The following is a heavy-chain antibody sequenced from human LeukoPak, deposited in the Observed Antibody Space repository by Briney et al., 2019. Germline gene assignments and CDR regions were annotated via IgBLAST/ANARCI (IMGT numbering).Heavy chain of an antibody. V-gene: IGHV3-30-3*01. Sequence: GRSLRLSCAASGFTFSSYAMHWVRQAPGKGLEWVAVISYDGNNKYYADSVKGRFTISRDNSKNTLYLQMNSLRAEDTAVYYCARDQAWNRPYYYYGMDVWGQGTTVTVSS. CDR2: ISYDGNNK. CDR3: ARDQAWNRPYYYYGMDV. J-gene: IGHJ6*02. D-gene: IGHD1-1*01. CDR1: GFTFSSYA.